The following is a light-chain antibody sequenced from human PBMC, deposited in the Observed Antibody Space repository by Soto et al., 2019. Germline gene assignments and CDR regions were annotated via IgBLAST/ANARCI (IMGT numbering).Light chain of an antibody. CDR2: ANI. V-gene: IGLV1-40*01. CDR3: QSYDSSPSGYV. CDR1: GSNIGAGYD. Sequence: QSVLTQPPSVSGAAGQRVTISCTGSGSNIGAGYDVHWYQQLPGTAPKLLIFANINRPSGVPDRFSGSKSGTSASLAITGLRAEDEADYYCQSYDSSPSGYVFGTGTKVTV. J-gene: IGLJ1*01.